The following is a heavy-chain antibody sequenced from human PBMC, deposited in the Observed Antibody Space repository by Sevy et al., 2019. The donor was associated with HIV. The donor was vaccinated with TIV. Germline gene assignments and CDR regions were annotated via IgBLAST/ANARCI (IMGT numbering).Heavy chain of an antibody. J-gene: IGHJ6*02. CDR2: IRQDGSGK. CDR3: AREGSYGDHDYQYYYGMDV. D-gene: IGHD4-17*01. Sequence: GGSLRLSCAASGFSFRSYWMSWVRQAPGKGLEWVANIRQDGSGKYDVHFVKGRFTISRDNAENSLYLQMNSLRAEDTAVYYGAREGSYGDHDYQYYYGMDVWGQGTTVTVSS. V-gene: IGHV3-7*01. CDR1: GFSFRSYW.